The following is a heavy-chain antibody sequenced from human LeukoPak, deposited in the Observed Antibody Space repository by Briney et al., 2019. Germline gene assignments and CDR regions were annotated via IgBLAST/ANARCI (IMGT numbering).Heavy chain of an antibody. D-gene: IGHD2-21*01. Sequence: SVKVSCKASGGTFSSYAISWVRQAPGQGLEWMGTINPQGDITNYAQRFQGRITLTEDTSTSTVYMELSSLTSEDTAVYYCARPSYCVADNCGYWLDPWGPGTLVTVSS. J-gene: IGHJ5*02. V-gene: IGHV1-69*04. CDR3: ARPSYCVADNCGYWLDP. CDR1: GGTFSSYA. CDR2: INPQGDIT.